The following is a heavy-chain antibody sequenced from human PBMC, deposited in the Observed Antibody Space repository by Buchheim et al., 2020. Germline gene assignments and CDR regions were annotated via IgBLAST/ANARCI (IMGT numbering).Heavy chain of an antibody. J-gene: IGHJ5*02. D-gene: IGHD3-3*01. CDR2: INHSGST. CDR3: ARGHEGSITIVGVVIIHWFDP. V-gene: IGHV4-34*01. Sequence: QVQLQQWGAGLLKPSETLSLTCAVYGGSFSGFYWSWIRQPPGKGLEWIGEINHSGSTNYNPSLKSRVTISVDTSKTQLSLKLSSVTAADTAVYYCARGHEGSITIVGVVIIHWFDPWGQGTL. CDR1: GGSFSGFY.